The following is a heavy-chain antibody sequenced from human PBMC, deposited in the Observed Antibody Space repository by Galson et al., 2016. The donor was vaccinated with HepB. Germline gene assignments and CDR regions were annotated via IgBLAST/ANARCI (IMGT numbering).Heavy chain of an antibody. J-gene: IGHJ6*02. Sequence: SLRLSCAVSGFTFSTYGMHWVRQAPGKGLEWVAVISYDGSNKYYADSVKGRFTISRDNSKYTLYLQMNSLRAEDTAVYYCAKSQFAYYYYDLDVWGQGTTVSVSS. CDR2: ISYDGSNK. CDR3: AKSQFAYYYYDLDV. CDR1: GFTFSTYG. V-gene: IGHV3-30*18. D-gene: IGHD3-16*01.